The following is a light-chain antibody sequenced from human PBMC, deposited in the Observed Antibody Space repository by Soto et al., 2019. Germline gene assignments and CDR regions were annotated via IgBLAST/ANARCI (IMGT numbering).Light chain of an antibody. J-gene: IGLJ1*01. CDR1: SSDVGGYNF. CDR3: YSYRGYYTRV. Sequence: ALTQPASVSGSPGQSITIYCTGTSSDVGGYNFVSWYQQHPGRAPKLLIYEVSRRPSGVSNRFSGSKSGDTASLTISGLQAEDEADYYCYSYRGYYTRVFGTGTKVTVL. CDR2: EVS. V-gene: IGLV2-14*01.